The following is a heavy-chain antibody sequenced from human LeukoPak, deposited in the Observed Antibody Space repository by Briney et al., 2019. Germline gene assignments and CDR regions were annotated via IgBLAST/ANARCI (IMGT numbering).Heavy chain of an antibody. CDR1: GGSISSSSYY. CDR3: ARDGGLDIVVVPAAPFYYFDY. V-gene: IGHV4-39*07. CDR2: IYHSGST. Sequence: PSETLSLTCTVSGGSISSSSYYWGWIRQPPGKGLEWIGSIYHSGSTYYNPSLKSRVTISVDTSKNQFSLKLSSVTAADTAVYYCARDGGLDIVVVPAAPFYYFDYWGQGTLVTVSS. D-gene: IGHD2-2*03. J-gene: IGHJ4*02.